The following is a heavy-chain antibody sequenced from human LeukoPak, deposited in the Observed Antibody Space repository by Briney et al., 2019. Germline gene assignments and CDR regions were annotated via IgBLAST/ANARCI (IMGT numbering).Heavy chain of an antibody. J-gene: IGHJ6*03. CDR1: GGSISSGGYY. D-gene: IGHD6-6*01. Sequence: SQTLSLTCTVSGGSISSGGYYWSWIRQHPGKGLEWIGYIYYSGSTYYNPSLKSRVTISVDTSKNQFSLKLSSVTAADTAVYYCARVARRTYSSSDYYYCMDVWGKGTTVTVSS. CDR3: ARVARRTYSSSDYYYCMDV. V-gene: IGHV4-31*03. CDR2: IYYSGST.